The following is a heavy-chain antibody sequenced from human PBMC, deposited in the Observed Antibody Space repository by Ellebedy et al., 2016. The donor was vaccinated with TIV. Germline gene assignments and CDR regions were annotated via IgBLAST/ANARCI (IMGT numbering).Heavy chain of an antibody. J-gene: IGHJ4*02. CDR1: GGTFNSNA. CDR2: VIPIFRTT. D-gene: IGHD3-22*01. V-gene: IGHV1-69*13. CDR3: ARHSGYYWYYFDY. Sequence: SVKVSCKASGGTFNSNAISWVRQAPGQGLEWMGGVIPIFRTTNYAQKFKGRVTITADELGSTAYMELSSLRSEDTAVYYCARHSGYYWYYFDYWGQGTLVTVSS.